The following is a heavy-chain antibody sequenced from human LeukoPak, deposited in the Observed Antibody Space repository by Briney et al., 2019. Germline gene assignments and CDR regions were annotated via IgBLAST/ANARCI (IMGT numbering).Heavy chain of an antibody. V-gene: IGHV1-18*01. CDR3: ARDPGGSYYIDY. CDR2: ISAYNGNT. J-gene: IGHJ4*02. Sequence: ASVKVSCKASGYTFTSYGISWVRQAPGQGLEWMGWISAYNGNTNYAQKLQGRVTMTRDTSISTAYMELSRLRSDDTAVYYCARDPGGSYYIDYWGQGTLVTVSS. D-gene: IGHD1-26*01. CDR1: GYTFTSYG.